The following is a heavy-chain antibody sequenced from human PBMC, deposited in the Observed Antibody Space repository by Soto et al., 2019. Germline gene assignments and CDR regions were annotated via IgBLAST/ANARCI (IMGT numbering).Heavy chain of an antibody. D-gene: IGHD3-22*01. CDR2: ISYDGSNK. J-gene: IGHJ4*02. V-gene: IGHV3-30*18. CDR3: AKDTYYHDSSGYYIFDY. CDR1: GLTFSSYV. Sequence: GGSLRLSCAASGLTFSSYVMHWVRQAPGRGLGWVAVISYDGSNKNYADSVKGRFTISRDNSKNTVYLQMNSLRAEDTALYYCAKDTYYHDSSGYYIFDYWGQGTLVTVSS.